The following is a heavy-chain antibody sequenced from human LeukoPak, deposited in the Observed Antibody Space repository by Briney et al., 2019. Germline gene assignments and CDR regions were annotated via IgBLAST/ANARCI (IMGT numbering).Heavy chain of an antibody. D-gene: IGHD3-10*01. CDR2: IKSKTEGGTT. Sequence: GGSLRLSCAASGFTFSNAWMSWVRQAPGKGLEWVGHIKSKTEGGTTSYAAPVKGRFTISRDDSTNTLYLQVNSLKTEDTAVYYCTTERGASGSSPSTFWGQGTLVTVSS. CDR1: GFTFSNAW. J-gene: IGHJ4*02. V-gene: IGHV3-15*01. CDR3: TTERGASGSSPSTF.